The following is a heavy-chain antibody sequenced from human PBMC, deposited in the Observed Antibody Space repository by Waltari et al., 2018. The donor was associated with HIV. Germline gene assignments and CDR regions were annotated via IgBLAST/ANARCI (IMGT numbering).Heavy chain of an antibody. CDR3: ARDPQYCSSTSCSYYFDY. D-gene: IGHD2-2*01. CDR1: GFTFSSYV. Sequence: QVQLVESGGGVVQPGRSLRLSCAASGFTFSSYVMHWVCQAPGKGLEWVAVISYDGSNKYYADSVKGRFTISRDNSKNTLYLQMNSLRAEDTAVYYCARDPQYCSSTSCSYYFDYWGQGTLVTVSS. CDR2: ISYDGSNK. V-gene: IGHV3-30-3*01. J-gene: IGHJ4*02.